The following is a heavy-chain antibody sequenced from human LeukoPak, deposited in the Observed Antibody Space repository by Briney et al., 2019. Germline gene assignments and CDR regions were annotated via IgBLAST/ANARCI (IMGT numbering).Heavy chain of an antibody. Sequence: GGSLRLSCAASGFTFSDYYMSWIRQAPGKGLEWVAYIRGAPNTIYYADSVKGRFTISRDNAKNSLYLQMNSLRAEDTAVYYCLASYQLPFDYWGQGTLVTVSS. V-gene: IGHV3-11*04. D-gene: IGHD2-2*01. J-gene: IGHJ4*02. CDR1: GFTFSDYY. CDR3: LASYQLPFDY. CDR2: IRGAPNTI.